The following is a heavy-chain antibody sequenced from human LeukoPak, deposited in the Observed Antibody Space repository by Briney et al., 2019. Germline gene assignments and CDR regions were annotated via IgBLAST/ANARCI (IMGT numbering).Heavy chain of an antibody. CDR3: ARGDKGAWFGDTVGAFDI. J-gene: IGHJ3*02. CDR1: GYSFTSYW. V-gene: IGHV5-51*03. CDR2: IYPGDSDT. Sequence: PGESLKISCKGSGYSFTSYWIGWVRQMPGKGLEWMGIIYPGDSDTRYSPSFQGQVTISADKSISTAYLQWSSLKASDTAMYYCARGDKGAWFGDTVGAFDIWGQGTMVTVSS. D-gene: IGHD3-10*01.